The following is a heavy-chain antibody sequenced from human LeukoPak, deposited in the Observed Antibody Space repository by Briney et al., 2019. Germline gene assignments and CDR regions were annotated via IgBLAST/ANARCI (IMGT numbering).Heavy chain of an antibody. D-gene: IGHD4-17*01. J-gene: IGHJ6*02. CDR3: AKDQGNDYGDYYGMDV. CDR2: ISSSSSYI. Sequence: SLRLSCAASGFTFSSYSMNWVRQAPGKGLEWVSSISSSSSYIYYADSVKGRFTISRDNAKNSLYLQMNSLRAEDTALYYCAKDQGNDYGDYYGMDVWGQGTTVTVSS. V-gene: IGHV3-21*04. CDR1: GFTFSSYS.